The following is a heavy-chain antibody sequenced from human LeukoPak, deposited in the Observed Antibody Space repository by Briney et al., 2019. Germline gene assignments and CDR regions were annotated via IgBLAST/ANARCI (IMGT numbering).Heavy chain of an antibody. Sequence: SETLSLTCTVPGGSISSYYWSWIRQPAGKGLEWIGRIYTSGSTSYNPSLKSRVTMSVDTSKNQFSLKLSSVTAADTAVYYCARGNTLCSGGSCSTNIDYWGQGTLVTVSS. J-gene: IGHJ4*02. V-gene: IGHV4-4*07. CDR2: IYTSGST. CDR1: GGSISSYY. D-gene: IGHD2-15*01. CDR3: ARGNTLCSGGSCSTNIDY.